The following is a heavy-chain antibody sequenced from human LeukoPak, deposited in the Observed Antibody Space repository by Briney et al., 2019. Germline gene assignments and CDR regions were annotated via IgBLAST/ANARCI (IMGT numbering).Heavy chain of an antibody. J-gene: IGHJ4*02. Sequence: PSETLSLTCTVSGGSISSYYWSWIRQPPGKGLEWIGYIYYSGSTSYNPSLMSRVTMSVDTSNNQFSLRLSSATAADTAVYYCGRGVVGATALGYWGQGILVTVAS. CDR2: IYYSGST. D-gene: IGHD1-26*01. CDR3: GRGVVGATALGY. V-gene: IGHV4-59*08. CDR1: GGSISSYY.